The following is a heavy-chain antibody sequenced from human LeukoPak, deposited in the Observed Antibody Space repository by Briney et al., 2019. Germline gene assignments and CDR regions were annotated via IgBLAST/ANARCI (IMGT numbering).Heavy chain of an antibody. CDR2: IRYDGSNQ. CDR3: ASWPPWLVSVEY. D-gene: IGHD6-19*01. V-gene: IGHV3-30*02. Sequence: GRSLRLSCAASGFTFSSYGMHWVRQAPGQGLEWVAFIRYDGSNQYYADSVKGRFTISRDNSKNTLYRQMNSLRAEDTAVYYCASWPPWLVSVEYWGQGTLVTVYS. J-gene: IGHJ4*02. CDR1: GFTFSSYG.